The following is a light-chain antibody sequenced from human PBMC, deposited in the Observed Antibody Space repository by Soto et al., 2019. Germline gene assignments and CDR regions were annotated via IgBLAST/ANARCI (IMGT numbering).Light chain of an antibody. CDR1: QGISSY. CDR3: QKYNSAPLT. CDR2: AAS. V-gene: IGKV1-9*01. J-gene: IGKJ4*01. Sequence: DMQLTQSPSFLSASVGDRVTITCRASQGISSYLAWYQQKPGKAPKVLIYAASTLQSGVPSRFSGSGSGTEFTLTISSLQPEDFETYYSQKYNSAPLTFGGATKVDIK.